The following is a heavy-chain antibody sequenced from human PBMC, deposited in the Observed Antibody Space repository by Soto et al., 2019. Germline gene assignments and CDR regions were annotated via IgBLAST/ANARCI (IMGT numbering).Heavy chain of an antibody. D-gene: IGHD3-10*01. CDR1: GYTFTSYG. CDR2: ISAYNGNT. J-gene: IGHJ4*02. CDR3: ARDVKLYYYGSEDYFDY. V-gene: IGHV1-18*01. Sequence: GASGKVSCKASGYTFTSYGISWVRQAPGQGLEWMGWISAYNGNTNYAQKLQGRVTMTTDTSTSTAYMELRSLRSDDTAVYYCARDVKLYYYGSEDYFDYWGQGTLVTVSS.